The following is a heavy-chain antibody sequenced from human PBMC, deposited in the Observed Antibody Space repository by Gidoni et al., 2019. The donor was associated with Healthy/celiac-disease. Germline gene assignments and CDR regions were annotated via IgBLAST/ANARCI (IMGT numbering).Heavy chain of an antibody. CDR3: AKARPNWFDP. CDR2: FSGSGGST. CDR1: GFTFSSYA. J-gene: IGHJ5*02. V-gene: IGHV3-23*01. Sequence: EVQLLESGGGWVQPGGSLRLACAAAGFTFSSYAMSWVRQAPGKGLGLVSAFSGSGGSTYYAASVKGRFTLSRDNSKNPLYLQMNSLRAEDTAVYYCAKARPNWFDPWGQGTLVTVSS.